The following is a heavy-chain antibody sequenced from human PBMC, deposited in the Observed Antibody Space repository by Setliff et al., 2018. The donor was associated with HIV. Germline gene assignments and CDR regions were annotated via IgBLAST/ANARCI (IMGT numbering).Heavy chain of an antibody. CDR2: ISGSGGST. Sequence: PGGSLRLSCAASGFTFSTYPMSWVRQAPGQGLEWVSGISGSGGSTYYVDSVKGRFTISRENARNSLYLQMNSLRAGDTAVYYCAREIVTLYTGGHYLYGIDVWGQGTAVTVSS. J-gene: IGHJ6*02. CDR1: GFTFSTYP. CDR3: AREIVTLYTGGHYLYGIDV. V-gene: IGHV3-23*01. D-gene: IGHD3-22*01.